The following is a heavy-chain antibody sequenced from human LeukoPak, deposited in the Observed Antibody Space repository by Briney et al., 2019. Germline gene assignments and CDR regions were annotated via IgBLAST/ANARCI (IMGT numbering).Heavy chain of an antibody. V-gene: IGHV3-11*01. CDR3: ARDPDIPRRRWLREHAFDI. J-gene: IGHJ3*02. D-gene: IGHD5-24*01. CDR2: ISSSGSTI. Sequence: GGSLRLSCAASGFTFSDYYMSWIRQAPGKGLEWVSYISSSGSTIYYADSVKGRFTISRDNAKNSLYLQMNSLRAEDTAVYYCARDPDIPRRRWLREHAFDIWGQGTMVTVSS. CDR1: GFTFSDYY.